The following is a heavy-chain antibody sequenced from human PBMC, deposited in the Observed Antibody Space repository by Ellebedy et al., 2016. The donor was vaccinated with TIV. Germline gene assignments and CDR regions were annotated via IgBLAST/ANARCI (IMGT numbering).Heavy chain of an antibody. CDR2: ISYDGSIK. J-gene: IGHJ5*02. V-gene: IGHV3-30-3*01. D-gene: IGHD3-3*01. CDR1: GFTFSSYA. Sequence: GESLKISCAASGFTFSSYAMDWVRQAPGKGLEGVAVISYDGSIKVYADSVKGRFTISRDNSKNTVYLQMNSLRAEDTAVYYCARGVDYDFWTGYYKFDPWGQGTLVTVYS. CDR3: ARGVDYDFWTGYYKFDP.